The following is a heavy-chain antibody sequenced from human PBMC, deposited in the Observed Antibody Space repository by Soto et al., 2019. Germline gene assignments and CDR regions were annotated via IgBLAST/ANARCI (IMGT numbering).Heavy chain of an antibody. Sequence: SLRLSCTASGFTFGDYAMSWFRQAPGKGLEWVGFIRSKAYGGTTEYAASVKGSLTISRDVSKSIAFLQMNSLKTEDTAFYYCTRATGWFGWYDVFDIWGQGTMVTVSS. CDR3: TRATGWFGWYDVFDI. V-gene: IGHV3-49*03. J-gene: IGHJ3*02. D-gene: IGHD3-10*01. CDR1: GFTFGDYA. CDR2: IRSKAYGGTT.